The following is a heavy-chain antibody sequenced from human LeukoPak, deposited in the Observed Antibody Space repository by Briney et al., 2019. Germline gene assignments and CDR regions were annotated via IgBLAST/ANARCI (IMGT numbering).Heavy chain of an antibody. V-gene: IGHV5-51*01. D-gene: IGHD3-10*01. CDR2: IYPGDSDT. J-gene: IGHJ6*02. CDR1: GYSFTSYW. CDR3: ARYLPYYGSGSYYKTYYYYGMDV. Sequence: GESLQISCKGSGYSFTSYWIGWVRQMPGKGLEWMGIIYPGDSDTRYSPSFQGQVTISADKSISTAYLQWSSLKASDTAMYYCARYLPYYGSGSYYKTYYYYGMDVWGQGTAVTVSS.